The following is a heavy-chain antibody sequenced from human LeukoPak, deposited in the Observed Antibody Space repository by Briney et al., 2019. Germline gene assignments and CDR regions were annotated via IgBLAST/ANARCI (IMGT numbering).Heavy chain of an antibody. CDR1: GPSISSGSYW. Sequence: SQTLSLTCTVSGPSISSGSYWWGWLRQPAGKGLEWIGRIYTSGSINYNPSLKSRVTLSVDTSKNQFSLKLSPVTAADTAVYYCARSWDNWNFFDYWGQGTLVTVSS. J-gene: IGHJ4*02. CDR3: ARSWDNWNFFDY. CDR2: IYTSGSI. D-gene: IGHD1-20*01. V-gene: IGHV4-61*02.